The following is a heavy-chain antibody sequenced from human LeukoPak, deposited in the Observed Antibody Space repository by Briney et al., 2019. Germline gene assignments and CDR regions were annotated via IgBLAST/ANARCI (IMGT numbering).Heavy chain of an antibody. Sequence: GGSLRLSCAASGFPFSSYWMHWVRQAPGKGLVWVSRIKSDGSTTTYADSVKGRFTISRDNAKNTLYLQMNSLRAEDTAVYYCARVVDTHFDYWGQGTLVTVSS. CDR1: GFPFSSYW. V-gene: IGHV3-74*01. CDR3: ARVVDTHFDY. CDR2: IKSDGSTT. J-gene: IGHJ4*02. D-gene: IGHD5-18*01.